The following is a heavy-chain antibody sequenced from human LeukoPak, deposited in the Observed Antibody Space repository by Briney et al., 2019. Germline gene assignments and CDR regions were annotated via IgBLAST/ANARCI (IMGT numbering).Heavy chain of an antibody. Sequence: SETLSLTCAVYGGSLSGYYWSWIRQPPGKGLEWIGEINHSGSTNYNPSLKSRVAISVDTSKNQFSLKLSSVTAADTAVYYCARDSRDGYYYVGTDLWGQGTLVTVSS. D-gene: IGHD5-24*01. CDR3: ARDSRDGYYYVGTDL. CDR2: INHSGST. CDR1: GGSLSGYY. V-gene: IGHV4-34*01. J-gene: IGHJ4*02.